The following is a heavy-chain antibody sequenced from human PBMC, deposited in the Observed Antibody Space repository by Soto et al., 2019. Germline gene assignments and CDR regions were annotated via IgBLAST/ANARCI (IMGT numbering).Heavy chain of an antibody. J-gene: IGHJ4*02. CDR3: ARLLWSYGFRYFDY. Sequence: SETLSLTCTVSGGSISSYYWSWIRQPPGKGLEWIGYIYYSGSTNYNPSLKSRVTISVDTPKNQFSLKLSSVTAADTAVYYCARLLWSYGFRYFDYWGQGTLVTVSS. CDR2: IYYSGST. V-gene: IGHV4-59*08. D-gene: IGHD5-18*01. CDR1: GGSISSYY.